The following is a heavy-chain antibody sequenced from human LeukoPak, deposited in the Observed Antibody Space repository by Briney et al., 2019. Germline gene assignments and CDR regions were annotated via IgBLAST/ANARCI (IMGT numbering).Heavy chain of an antibody. CDR3: ARSERSPFGEYLGGKDY. CDR2: INHSGST. Sequence: SETLSLTCTVSGDSIRHDYYYWGWIRQPPGKGLEWIGEINHSGSTNYNPSLKSRVTMSVDTSKNQFSLKLSSVTAADTAVYYCARSERSPFGEYLGGKDYWGQGTLVTVSS. CDR1: GDSIRHDYYY. D-gene: IGHD3-10*01. J-gene: IGHJ4*02. V-gene: IGHV4-39*07.